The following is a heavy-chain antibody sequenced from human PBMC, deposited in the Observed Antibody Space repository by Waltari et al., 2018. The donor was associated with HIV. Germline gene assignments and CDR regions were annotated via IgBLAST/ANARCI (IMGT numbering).Heavy chain of an antibody. D-gene: IGHD2-2*02. V-gene: IGHV1-24*01. Sequence: QVQLVQSGAEVKKPGASVQVSCKVSGYTLSEVSMPWVRQAPGKGLEWMGGFDPEHGEKIYAQNFQGRVTMTEDTSTDTAYMELSSLRSEDTAVYYCATDTKPPYQPLYGAWSYYGMDVWGQGTTVTVSS. CDR1: GYTLSEVS. CDR2: FDPEHGEK. CDR3: ATDTKPPYQPLYGAWSYYGMDV. J-gene: IGHJ6*02.